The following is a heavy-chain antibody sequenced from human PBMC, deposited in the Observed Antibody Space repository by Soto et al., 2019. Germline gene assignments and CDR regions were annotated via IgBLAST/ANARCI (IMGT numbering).Heavy chain of an antibody. D-gene: IGHD1-26*01. CDR1: GGTFSSNA. CDR2: ISAYNGNT. Sequence: GTSVKVSCKASGGTFSSNAISWVRQAPGQGLEWMGWISAYNGNTNYAQKLQGRVTMTTDTSTSTAYMELRSLRSDDTAVYYCARVYEWELLGWFDPWGQGTLVTVSS. V-gene: IGHV1-18*01. J-gene: IGHJ5*02. CDR3: ARVYEWELLGWFDP.